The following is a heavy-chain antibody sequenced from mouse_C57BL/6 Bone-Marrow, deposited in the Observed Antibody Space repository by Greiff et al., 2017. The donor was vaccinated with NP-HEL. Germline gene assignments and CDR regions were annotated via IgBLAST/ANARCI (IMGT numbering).Heavy chain of an antibody. CDR1: GYSITSDY. J-gene: IGHJ1*03. CDR3: ARYPTVVATDWYFDV. Sequence: EVKLQESGPGLAKPSQTLSLPCSVTGYSITSDYWNWIRKFPGNKLEYMGYISYSGSTYYHPSLKSRISITRDTSKNQYYLQLNSVTTEDTATYYCARYPTVVATDWYFDVWGTGTTVTVSS. CDR2: ISYSGST. D-gene: IGHD1-1*01. V-gene: IGHV3-8*01.